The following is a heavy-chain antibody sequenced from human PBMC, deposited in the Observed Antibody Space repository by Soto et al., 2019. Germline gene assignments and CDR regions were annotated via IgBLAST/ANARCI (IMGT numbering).Heavy chain of an antibody. CDR2: IKEDGSEK. D-gene: IGHD2-2*01. Sequence: EVQLVESGGGLVQPGGSLRLSCAASEFTFSSYWMNWVRQAPGKGLEWVANIKEDGSEKYYVDSVKGRFTISRDNAKNSLYLHMNSLRGEDTAVYYCARDLGAPGRGSAVGYYYHYGMDVWGQGTTVTVSS. CDR3: ARDLGAPGRGSAVGYYYHYGMDV. CDR1: EFTFSSYW. V-gene: IGHV3-7*05. J-gene: IGHJ6*02.